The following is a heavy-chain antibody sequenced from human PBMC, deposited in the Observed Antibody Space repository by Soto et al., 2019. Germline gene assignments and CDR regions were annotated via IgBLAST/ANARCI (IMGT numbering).Heavy chain of an antibody. Sequence: SVKVSCKASGGTFRNHVFNWVRQAPGQGLEWMGGIIPIIGTPNYAQKFQGRVTITADASTNTVYLDVSSLRSQDTAVYYCARDLEFRDGNISHLDYWGQGTLVTVS. D-gene: IGHD3-10*01. J-gene: IGHJ4*02. CDR3: ARDLEFRDGNISHLDY. CDR2: IIPIIGTP. V-gene: IGHV1-69*13. CDR1: GGTFRNHV.